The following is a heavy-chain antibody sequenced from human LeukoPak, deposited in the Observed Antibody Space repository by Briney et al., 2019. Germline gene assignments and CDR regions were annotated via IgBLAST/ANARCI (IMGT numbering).Heavy chain of an antibody. Sequence: SETLSLTCTVSGASISDSYYFWGWIRQPPGKGLEWIATVDYRGTTYYNSALKSRVTISADTSKNQFYLNLNSMTAADTAVYFFARRRAYNYFDPWGQGTLVTVSS. V-gene: IGHV4-39*01. J-gene: IGHJ5*02. CDR3: ARRRAYNYFDP. CDR2: VDYRGTT. CDR1: GASISDSYYF.